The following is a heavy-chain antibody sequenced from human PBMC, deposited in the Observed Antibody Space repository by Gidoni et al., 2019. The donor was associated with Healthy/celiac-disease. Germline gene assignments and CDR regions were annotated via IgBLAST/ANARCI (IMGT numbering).Heavy chain of an antibody. J-gene: IGHJ5*02. CDR3: ARGIGRDGYNFNWFDP. D-gene: IGHD5-12*01. Sequence: QVQLVQSGAAVKKPGSSVKVSCKASGGTFSSYAISWVRQATGQGLEWMGGIIPILGTANYAQKFKGRVTITADKSTSTAYMELSSLRSEDTAVYYCARGIGRDGYNFNWFDPWGQGTLVTVSS. CDR2: IIPILGTA. CDR1: GGTFSSYA. V-gene: IGHV1-69*06.